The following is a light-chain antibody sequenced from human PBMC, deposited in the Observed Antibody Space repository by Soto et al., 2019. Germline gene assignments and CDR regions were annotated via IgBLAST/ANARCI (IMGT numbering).Light chain of an antibody. J-gene: IGLJ1*01. Sequence: QSVLTQPPSVSEAPGQRVTTSCTGSSSNIGAGYDVHWYQQLPGTAPKLLIYGNSNRPSGVPDRFSGSKSGTSASLAITGLQAEDEADYYCQSYDSSLSGYYVFGTGTKLTVL. CDR1: SSNIGAGYD. CDR2: GNS. CDR3: QSYDSSLSGYYV. V-gene: IGLV1-40*01.